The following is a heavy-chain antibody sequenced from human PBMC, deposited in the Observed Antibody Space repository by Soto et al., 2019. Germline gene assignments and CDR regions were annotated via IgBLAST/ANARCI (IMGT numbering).Heavy chain of an antibody. D-gene: IGHD6-13*01. J-gene: IGHJ4*02. CDR2: IYYSGST. Sequence: PSETLSLTCTVSGGSISSSSYYWGWIRQPPGKGLEWIGSIYYSGSTYYNPSLKSRVTISVDTSKNQFSLKLSSVTAADTAVYYCARQTYSSSWTIQYFDYWGQGTLVTVSS. V-gene: IGHV4-39*01. CDR3: ARQTYSSSWTIQYFDY. CDR1: GGSISSSSYY.